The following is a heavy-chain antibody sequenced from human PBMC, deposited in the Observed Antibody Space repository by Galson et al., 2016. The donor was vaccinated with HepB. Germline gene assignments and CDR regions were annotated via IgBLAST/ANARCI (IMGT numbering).Heavy chain of an antibody. CDR1: GGTFDSYG. CDR3: VTSGDRPAATTVY. Sequence: SVKVSCKASGGTFDSYGFHWVRQAPGQGLEWMGGIIPRLGTPHYAQKFQGKITVTADESTSTAFMEMNSLRVEDTAVYYCVTSGDRPAATTVYWGREPWSPSRQ. J-gene: IGHJ4*02. D-gene: IGHD2-2*01. V-gene: IGHV1-69*13. CDR2: IIPRLGTP.